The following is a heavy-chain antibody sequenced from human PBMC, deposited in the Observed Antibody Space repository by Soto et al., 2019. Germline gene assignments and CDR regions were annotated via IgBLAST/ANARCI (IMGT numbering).Heavy chain of an antibody. Sequence: QVQLVQSGAEVKKPGASVKVSCKASGGTFSSYAISWVRQAPGQGLEWMGGIIPICGTANYAQKFQGRVTSTADESTSPAYLELSSLRSEYTAVYYCARGSGAPYNWNYGFDYWGQGTLVTVSS. D-gene: IGHD1-7*01. CDR3: ARGSGAPYNWNYGFDY. J-gene: IGHJ4*02. CDR1: GGTFSSYA. V-gene: IGHV1-69*01. CDR2: IIPICGTA.